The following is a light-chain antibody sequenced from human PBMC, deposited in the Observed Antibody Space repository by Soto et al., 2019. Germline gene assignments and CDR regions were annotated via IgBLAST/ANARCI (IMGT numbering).Light chain of an antibody. CDR1: QSISSSY. V-gene: IGKV3-20*01. J-gene: IGKJ1*01. Sequence: EIVLTQSPGTLSLSPGKRATLSCRASQSISSSYLAWYQQRPGQAPRLLIYGASSRATGIPDRFSGSGSGTDFTLTISRLEPEDFAVYYCQQYSSSPRTFGQGTKVDIK. CDR2: GAS. CDR3: QQYSSSPRT.